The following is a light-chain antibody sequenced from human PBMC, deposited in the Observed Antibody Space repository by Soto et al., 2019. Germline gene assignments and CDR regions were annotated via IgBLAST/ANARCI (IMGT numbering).Light chain of an antibody. CDR2: DAS. V-gene: IGKV1-33*01. CDR1: QDIKNY. CDR3: QHYYTYSLT. J-gene: IGKJ5*01. Sequence: DIQMTQSPSSLSASVGDRVTITCQASQDIKNYLNWYQQKSGKAPKLLIYDASDLETGVPSRFSGSGSGTEFTLTISSLQPDDFATYFCQHYYTYSLTFGQGTRLEIK.